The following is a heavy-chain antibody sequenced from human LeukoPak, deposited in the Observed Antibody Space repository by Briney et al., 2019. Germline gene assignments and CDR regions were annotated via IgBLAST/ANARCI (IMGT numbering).Heavy chain of an antibody. Sequence: GGSLRLSCAAFGFSFSNYGMHWVRQAPGKGLEWVAVMSYYGGSKYYADSVKGRFTISRDNSKNSLFLQMDSLRVDDTAVYYCAKDYRGFFFGMDVWGQGTTVTVSS. CDR2: MSYYGGSK. CDR1: GFSFSNYG. V-gene: IGHV3-30*18. CDR3: AKDYRGFFFGMDV. D-gene: IGHD1-26*01. J-gene: IGHJ6*02.